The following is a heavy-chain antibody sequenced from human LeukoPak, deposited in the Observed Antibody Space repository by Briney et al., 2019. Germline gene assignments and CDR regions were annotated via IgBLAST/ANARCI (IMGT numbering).Heavy chain of an antibody. CDR1: GYTFTSYY. D-gene: IGHD6-6*01. Sequence: GASVKVSCKASGYTFTSYYMYWVRQAPGQGLEWMGIINPSGGSTSYAQKFQGRVTMTRDTSTSTVYMELSSLRSEDTAVYYCARDGPRLVVDYWGQGTLVTVSS. V-gene: IGHV1-46*01. J-gene: IGHJ4*02. CDR3: ARDGPRLVVDY. CDR2: INPSGGST.